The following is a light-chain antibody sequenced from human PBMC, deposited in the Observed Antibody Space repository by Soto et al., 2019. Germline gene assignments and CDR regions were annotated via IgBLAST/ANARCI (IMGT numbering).Light chain of an antibody. CDR2: EVT. V-gene: IGLV2-8*01. CDR3: CSYADNTDYV. J-gene: IGLJ1*01. Sequence: QSVLTQPPSASGSLGQSVTISCTGTSSDVGAYNYVSWYQQHPGKAPKLMIYEVTRRPSGVPDRFSGSKSGNTASLNVSGLQAVDEADYYCCSYADNTDYVFGTGTKVTVL. CDR1: SSDVGAYNY.